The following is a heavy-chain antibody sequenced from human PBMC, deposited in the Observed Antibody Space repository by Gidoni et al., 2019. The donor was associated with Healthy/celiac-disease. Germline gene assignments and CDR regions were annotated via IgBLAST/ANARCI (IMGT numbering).Heavy chain of an antibody. CDR2: IYYSGST. V-gene: IGHV4-39*01. D-gene: IGHD4-17*01. CDR1: GGAISSSSYY. Sequence: QLQLQESGPGLVKPSETLSLTCTVSGGAISSSSYYWGWIRQPPGKGLEWIGSIYYSGSTYYNPSLKSRVTVSVDTSKNQFSLKLSSVTAADTAVYYCARQYGDYGWFDPWGQGTLVTVSS. J-gene: IGHJ5*02. CDR3: ARQYGDYGWFDP.